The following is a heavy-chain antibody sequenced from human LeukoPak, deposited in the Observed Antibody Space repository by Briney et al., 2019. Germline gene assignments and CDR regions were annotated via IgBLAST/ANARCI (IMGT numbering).Heavy chain of an antibody. CDR3: ARDGYFRSESLDY. CDR2: IYTTGTT. J-gene: IGHJ4*02. CDR1: GFTVSSNY. Sequence: TGGSLRLSCAASGFTVSSNYMTWVPQAPGRGLEWVSVIYTTGTTYYADSVKGRFTVSRDDSKNTLYLQMNSLRAEDTAVYYCARDGYFRSESLDYWGQGTLVTVSS. D-gene: IGHD3-3*01. V-gene: IGHV3-66*01.